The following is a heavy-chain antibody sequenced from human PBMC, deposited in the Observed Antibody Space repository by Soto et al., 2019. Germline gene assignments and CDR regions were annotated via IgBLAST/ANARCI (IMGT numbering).Heavy chain of an antibody. D-gene: IGHD3-10*01. Sequence: SVKVSCKASGGTFSSYAISWVRQAPGQGLEWMGGIIPIFGTANYAQKFQGRVTITADKSTSTAYMELSSLRSEDTAVYYCASVNTMVRGPRRYHYGMDVWGQGTTVTVSS. CDR2: IIPIFGTA. J-gene: IGHJ6*02. V-gene: IGHV1-69*06. CDR1: GGTFSSYA. CDR3: ASVNTMVRGPRRYHYGMDV.